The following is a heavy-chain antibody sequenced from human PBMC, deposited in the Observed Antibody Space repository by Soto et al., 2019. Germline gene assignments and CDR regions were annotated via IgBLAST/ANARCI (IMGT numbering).Heavy chain of an antibody. CDR1: GVTVSSYD. J-gene: IGHJ4*02. V-gene: IGHV3-30*18. CDR2: ISHDGTNK. CDR3: AKQQLALDS. Sequence: QVPLVESGGGVVQPGRSLRLSCAASGVTVSSYDMHWARQAPGKGLEWVAVISHDGTNKFYSGSVKGRFTISRDISKNTLYLYINSLRAEDTAVYYCAKQQLALDSWGQGTLVTVSS. D-gene: IGHD6-13*01.